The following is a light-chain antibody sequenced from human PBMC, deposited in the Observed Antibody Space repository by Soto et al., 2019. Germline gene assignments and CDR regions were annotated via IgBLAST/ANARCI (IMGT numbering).Light chain of an antibody. J-gene: IGLJ2*01. CDR3: AAWDDSLSAHVV. V-gene: IGLV1-47*01. CDR1: SSNIGSNY. Sequence: QSVLTQPPSASGTPGQRVTISCSGSSSNIGSNYVYWYQQLPGTAPKLLIYRNNQRPSGVPDRVSGSDSGTSTSLAISGLGSEDEADYDCAAWDDSLSAHVVFGGGTKLTVL. CDR2: RNN.